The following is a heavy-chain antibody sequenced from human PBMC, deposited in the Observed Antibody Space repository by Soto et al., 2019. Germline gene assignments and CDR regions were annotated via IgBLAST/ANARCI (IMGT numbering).Heavy chain of an antibody. CDR2: ISSSSSYI. D-gene: IGHD6-13*01. CDR3: ATLEVWQLGLNYYYGMDV. Sequence: GGSLRLSCAASGFTFSSYSMNWVRQAPGKGLEWVSSISSSSSYIYYADSVKGRFTISIAIDRSKNHFSLRLDSVTAADTAVYYCATLEVWQLGLNYYYGMDVWGQGTTVTVSS. V-gene: IGHV3-21*04. J-gene: IGHJ6*02. CDR1: GFTFSSYS.